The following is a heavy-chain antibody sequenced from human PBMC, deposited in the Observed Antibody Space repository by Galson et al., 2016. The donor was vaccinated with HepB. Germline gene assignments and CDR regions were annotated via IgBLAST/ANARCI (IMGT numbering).Heavy chain of an antibody. CDR3: ARLREDCGGNCYSGLPDY. CDR1: GYSFTSYW. J-gene: IGHJ4*02. D-gene: IGHD2-21*02. V-gene: IGHV5-51*01. CDR2: IYPGDSDT. Sequence: QSGAEVKKPGESLKISCKGSGYSFTSYWIGWVRQMPGKGLEWMGIIYPGDSDTRYSPSFQGPVTISADKSINTAYLQWSSLKASDTAMYYCARLREDCGGNCYSGLPDYWGQGTLVTVSS.